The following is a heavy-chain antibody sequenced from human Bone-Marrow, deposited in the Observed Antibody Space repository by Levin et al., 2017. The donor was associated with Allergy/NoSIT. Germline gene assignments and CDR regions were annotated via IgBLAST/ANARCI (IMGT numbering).Heavy chain of an antibody. CDR1: GFTFSNYA. CDR3: ARCGFGSGRYIGDDGMDV. Sequence: PGGSLRLSCAASGFTFSNYAMHWVRQAPGKGLEWVAVISKDGSNEYYADSVRGRFTISRDNAKNTLYVQMNSLRAEDTAVYYCARCGFGSGRYIGDDGMDVWGKGSPVTVS. D-gene: IGHD3-10*01. V-gene: IGHV3-30*14. J-gene: IGHJ6*04. CDR2: ISKDGSNE.